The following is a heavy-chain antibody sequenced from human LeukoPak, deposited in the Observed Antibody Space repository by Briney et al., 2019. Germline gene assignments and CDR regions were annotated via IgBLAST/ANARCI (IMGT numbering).Heavy chain of an antibody. D-gene: IGHD1-20*01. CDR3: ARGLLTFDY. V-gene: IGHV3-7*03. Sequence: GGSRRLSCAASGITFSSYWMVWVGQAPGKGLEWVANLREVGSEQYYVGSVKGRFTISRDNAKTSLYLQMNSPRAEDTALYYSARGLLTFDYWGQGTLVTVSS. CDR2: LREVGSEQ. CDR1: GITFSSYW. J-gene: IGHJ4*02.